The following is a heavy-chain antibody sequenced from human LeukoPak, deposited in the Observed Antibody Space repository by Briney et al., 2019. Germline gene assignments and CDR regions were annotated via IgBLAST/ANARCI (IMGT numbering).Heavy chain of an antibody. CDR2: IYYSGST. J-gene: IGHJ6*03. CDR3: ARGTAGGSGYYTHLGVYYYYYMDV. D-gene: IGHD3-3*01. CDR1: GVSISTYY. Sequence: SETLSLTCTVSGVSISTYYWSWIRQPPGKGLEWIGYIYYSGSTNYHPSLKSRVTISVDTSKNQFSLKLSSVTAADTAAYYCARGTAGGSGYYTHLGVYYYYYMDVWGKGTTVTVSS. V-gene: IGHV4-59*01.